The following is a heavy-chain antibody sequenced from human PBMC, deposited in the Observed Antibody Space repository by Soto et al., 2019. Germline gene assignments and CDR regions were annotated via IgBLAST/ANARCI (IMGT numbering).Heavy chain of an antibody. V-gene: IGHV5-51*01. CDR3: ATAYVYDFENSNYYRDALGI. Sequence: PGESLKISCKASGYSFSFYWIGWVRQMPGKGLEWMAIMYPDDSDIRYSPSFEDHVTISADKSTSTAFLQWSSLKASDTAMYYCATAYVYDFENSNYYRDALGIWGQGTLVTVSS. D-gene: IGHD3-22*01. CDR1: GYSFSFYW. CDR2: MYPDDSDI. J-gene: IGHJ3*02.